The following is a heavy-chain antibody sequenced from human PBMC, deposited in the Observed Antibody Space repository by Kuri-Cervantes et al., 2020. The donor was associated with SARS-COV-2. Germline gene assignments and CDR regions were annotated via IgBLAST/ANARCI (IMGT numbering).Heavy chain of an antibody. J-gene: IGHJ4*02. D-gene: IGHD2-2*01. V-gene: IGHV4-30-2*01. CDR3: ARDPSLGVGYCSSTSCYYDYFDY. Sequence: SQTLSLTCAVSGGSISSGGYSWSWIRQPPGKGLEWIGYIYHSGSTYYNPSLKSRVTISVDRSKNQFSLKLSSVTAADTAVYYCARDPSLGVGYCSSTSCYYDYFDYWGQGTLVTVSS. CDR2: IYHSGST. CDR1: GGSISSGGYS.